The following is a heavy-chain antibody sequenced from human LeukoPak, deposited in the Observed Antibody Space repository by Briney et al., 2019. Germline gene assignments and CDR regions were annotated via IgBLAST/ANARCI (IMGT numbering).Heavy chain of an antibody. V-gene: IGHV3-30-3*01. Sequence: GGSLRLSCAASGFTFSSYAMHWVRQAPGKGLEWVAVISYDGSNKYYADSVKGRFTISRDNSQNTLYLQMNSLRAEDTAVYYCAGEVTYGYSYGNYFDYWGQGTLVTVSS. CDR2: ISYDGSNK. D-gene: IGHD5-18*01. J-gene: IGHJ4*02. CDR1: GFTFSSYA. CDR3: AGEVTYGYSYGNYFDY.